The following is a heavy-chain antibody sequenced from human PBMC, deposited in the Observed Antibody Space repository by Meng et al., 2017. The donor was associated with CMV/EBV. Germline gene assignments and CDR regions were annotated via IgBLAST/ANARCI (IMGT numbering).Heavy chain of an antibody. CDR2: INPNSGGT. CDR3: ARVQMVYAGAYCGGDCYPRGDAFDI. V-gene: IGHV1-2*02. D-gene: IGHD2-21*01. J-gene: IGHJ3*02. CDR1: GYTFTGYY. Sequence: ASVKVSCKASGYTFTGYYMHWVRQAPGQGLEWMGWINPNSGGTNYAQKFQGRVTMTRDTSISTACMELSRLRSDDTAVYYCARVQMVYAGAYCGGDCYPRGDAFDIWGQGTMVTVSS.